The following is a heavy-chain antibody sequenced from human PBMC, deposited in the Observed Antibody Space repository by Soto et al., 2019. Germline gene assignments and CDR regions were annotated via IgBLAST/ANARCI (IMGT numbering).Heavy chain of an antibody. CDR1: GFTFSSYG. V-gene: IGHV3-30*18. Sequence: GGSLRLSCAASGFTFSSYGMHWVRQAPGKGLEWVAVISYDGSNKYYADSVKGRFTISRDNSKNTLYLQMNSLRAEDTAVYYCAKVGGLSYAHIWGQGTMVTVSS. CDR3: AKVGGLSYAHI. J-gene: IGHJ3*02. D-gene: IGHD1-26*01. CDR2: ISYDGSNK.